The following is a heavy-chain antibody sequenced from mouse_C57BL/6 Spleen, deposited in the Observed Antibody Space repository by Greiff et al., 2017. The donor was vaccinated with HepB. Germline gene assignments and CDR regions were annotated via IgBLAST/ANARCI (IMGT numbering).Heavy chain of an antibody. J-gene: IGHJ2*01. CDR1: GYTFTDYY. D-gene: IGHD2-2*01. CDR3: ARGTMVTTFDY. CDR2: IYPGSGNT. V-gene: IGHV1-76*01. Sequence: VQLQQSGAELVRPGASVKLSCKASGYTFTDYYINWVKQRPGQGLEWIARIYPGSGNTYYNEKFKGKATLTAEKSSSTAYMQLSSLTSEDSAVYFCARGTMVTTFDYWGQGTTLTVSS.